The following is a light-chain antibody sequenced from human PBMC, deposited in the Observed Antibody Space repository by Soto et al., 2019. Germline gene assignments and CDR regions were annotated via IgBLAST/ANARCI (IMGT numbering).Light chain of an antibody. V-gene: IGKV1-9*01. CDR3: QQLDSYPIT. J-gene: IGKJ5*01. Sequence: DIQLTQSPSFLSASVGDRVTITCRASQGISSFLAWYQQEPGRAPKLLISAASTLQSGVPSRVSGSGSGTEFTLTISSLQPEDFATYYCQQLDSYPITFGQGTRLEIK. CDR2: AAS. CDR1: QGISSF.